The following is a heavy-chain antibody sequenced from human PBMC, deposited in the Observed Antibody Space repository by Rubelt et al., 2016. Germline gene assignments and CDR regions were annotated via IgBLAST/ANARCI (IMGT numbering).Heavy chain of an antibody. CDR2: ISYDGSNQ. V-gene: IGHV3-30*04. CDR3: ARDAVAEANWFDP. J-gene: IGHJ5*02. Sequence: GTGLEWVAVISYDGSNQYYADSVKGRFTISRDNSKNTLYLQMNSLRAADTAVYYCARDAVAEANWFDPWGQGTLVTVSS. D-gene: IGHD6-19*01.